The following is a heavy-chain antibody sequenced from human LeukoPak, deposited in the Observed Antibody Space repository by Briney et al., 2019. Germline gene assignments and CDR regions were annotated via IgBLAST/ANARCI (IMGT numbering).Heavy chain of an antibody. CDR1: GFTFSSYC. CDR3: ARVISASRNGGYYYYMDV. V-gene: IGHV3-21*01. J-gene: IGHJ6*03. D-gene: IGHD2-8*01. CDR2: ISSSSSDI. Sequence: GSLRLSCAAFGFTFSSYCMNWVRQAPGKGLGGVSSISSSSSDIYYADSVKGRFTISRDNAKNSLYLQMNSLRAEDTAVYYCARVISASRNGGYYYYMDVWGKGTTVTISS.